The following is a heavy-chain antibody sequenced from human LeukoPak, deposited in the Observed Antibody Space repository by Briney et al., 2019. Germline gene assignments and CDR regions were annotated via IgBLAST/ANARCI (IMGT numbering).Heavy chain of an antibody. CDR1: GGSISSYY. J-gene: IGHJ5*02. D-gene: IGHD6-6*01. V-gene: IGHV4-59*08. Sequence: SETLSLTCTVSGGSISSYYWSWIRQPPGKGLEWIGYIYYSGSTNYNPSLKSRVTIPVDTSKNQFSLKLSSVTAADTAVYYCARMYSSSSNWFDPWAREPWSPSPQ. CDR3: ARMYSSSSNWFDP. CDR2: IYYSGST.